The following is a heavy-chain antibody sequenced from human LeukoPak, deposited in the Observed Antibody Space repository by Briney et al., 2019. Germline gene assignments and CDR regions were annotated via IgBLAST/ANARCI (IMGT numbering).Heavy chain of an antibody. D-gene: IGHD5-24*01. J-gene: IGHJ4*02. CDR3: ARHGQNDGYPLDY. CDR2: IHYSAST. CDR1: GGSIRCYY. V-gene: IGHV4-59*08. Sequence: SETLSLTCTGSGGSIRCYYWSWIRHPPGKGLEWIAYIHYSASTNYKPPLKRLLTTAVATSKTEPPLKLNSMTDADTAVYYCARHGQNDGYPLDYWGQGTLVSVSS.